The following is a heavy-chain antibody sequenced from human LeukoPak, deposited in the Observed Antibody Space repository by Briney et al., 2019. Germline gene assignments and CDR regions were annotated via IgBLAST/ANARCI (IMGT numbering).Heavy chain of an antibody. CDR1: GGSISSSSYY. D-gene: IGHD6-6*01. Sequence: SETLSLTCTVSGGSISSSSYYWGWIRQPPGKGLEWIGSIYYSGSTYYNPSLKSRVTISVDTSKNQFSLKLSSVTAADTAVYYCARASSSASPYFDYWGQGTLVTVSS. J-gene: IGHJ4*02. V-gene: IGHV4-39*07. CDR2: IYYSGST. CDR3: ARASSSASPYFDY.